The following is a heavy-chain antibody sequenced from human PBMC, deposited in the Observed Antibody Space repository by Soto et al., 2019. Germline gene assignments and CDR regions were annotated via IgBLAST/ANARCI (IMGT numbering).Heavy chain of an antibody. J-gene: IGHJ4*02. CDR2: LSAYNGYT. CDR3: AIDGARDRQERRSDSGPVY. CDR1: ADSFTSYC. D-gene: IGHD1-1*01. Sequence: PARVSCHHSADSFTSYCFTWVPPPPAQGLEWVGWLSAYNGYTKHAQTLQGRVTMTTNTSTTTAYMELRGLTSDDTAVYYCAIDGARDRQERRSDSGPVYWGQRPLVTVSS. V-gene: IGHV1-18*01.